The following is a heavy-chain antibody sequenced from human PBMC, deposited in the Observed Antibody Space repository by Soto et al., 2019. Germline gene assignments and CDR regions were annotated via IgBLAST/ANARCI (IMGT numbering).Heavy chain of an antibody. V-gene: IGHV3-23*01. CDR3: AKFDGLPLEYWYLDF. CDR1: GFTFSAYA. J-gene: IGHJ2*01. D-gene: IGHD1-1*01. Sequence: EVQLLESGGGLVQPGGSLRLSCAASGFTFSAYAMGWVRQAPGKGLEWVSTIHGGGGATHYADSVKGRFTISRDDSKNTLYAQMNSLRAEDTAGYDGAKFDGLPLEYWYLDFWGRGTLVTGAS. CDR2: IHGGGGAT.